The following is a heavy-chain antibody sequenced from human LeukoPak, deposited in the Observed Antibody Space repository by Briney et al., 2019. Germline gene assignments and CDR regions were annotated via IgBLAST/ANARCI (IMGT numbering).Heavy chain of an antibody. CDR3: ARDEPGGEIDY. CDR1: GFTFSSYG. D-gene: IGHD3-16*01. J-gene: IGHJ4*02. CDR2: ISGSGGST. V-gene: IGHV3-23*01. Sequence: GGSLRLSCAASGFTFSSYGMSWVRQAPGKGLEWVSAISGSGGSTYYADSVKGRFTISRDNAKNSLYLQMNSLRAEDTAVYYCARDEPGGEIDYWGQGTLVTVSS.